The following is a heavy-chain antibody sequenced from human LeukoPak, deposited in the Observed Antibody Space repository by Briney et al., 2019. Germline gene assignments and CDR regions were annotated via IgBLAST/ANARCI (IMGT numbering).Heavy chain of an antibody. Sequence: GGSLRLSCVASGFTFRSYAMHWVRQAPGKGLEWVAVISDDGSRQHYADFLEGRFTISRDNSKNTVSPQMSSLTSEDTAVYFCVREQPGDGWSGFDYWGQGTLVTVSS. CDR3: VREQPGDGWSGFDY. J-gene: IGHJ4*02. CDR2: ISDDGSRQ. D-gene: IGHD6-19*01. CDR1: GFTFRSYA. V-gene: IGHV3-30*15.